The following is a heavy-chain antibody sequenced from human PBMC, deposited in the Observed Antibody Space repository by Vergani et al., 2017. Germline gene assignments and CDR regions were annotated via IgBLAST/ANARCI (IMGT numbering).Heavy chain of an antibody. Sequence: QVQLVQSGSEVKKPGASVSVSCRASGYTFTNYALNWVRQAPGQGLEWMGWINSNSGIPTYAQGFKGRFVFSLDSSVSTSYLQINSLQPEDTAVYYCVRTRAESXTWGSGYSGLCDPWVQGTLVTVSS. V-gene: IGHV7-4-1*02. J-gene: IGHJ5*02. D-gene: IGHD2-15*01. CDR3: VRTRAESXTWGSGYSGLCDP. CDR2: INSNSGIP. CDR1: GYTFTNYA.